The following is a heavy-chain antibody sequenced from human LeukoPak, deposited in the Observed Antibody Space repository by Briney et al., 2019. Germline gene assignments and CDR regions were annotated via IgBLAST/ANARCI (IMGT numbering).Heavy chain of an antibody. D-gene: IGHD1-26*01. J-gene: IGHJ4*02. Sequence: PSETLSLTCTVSGGSISSHYWSWIRQPPGKGLEWIGSMLYSGSACYNPSLKSRVTISVDTSKNQFSLKLRSVTAADTAVYYCARSIVGATFPLGYWGQGALPTVSS. V-gene: IGHV4-59*08. CDR3: ARSIVGATFPLGY. CDR2: MLYSGSA. CDR1: GGSISSHY.